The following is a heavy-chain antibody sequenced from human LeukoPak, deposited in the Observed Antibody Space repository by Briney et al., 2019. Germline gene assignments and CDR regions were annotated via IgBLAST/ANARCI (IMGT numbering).Heavy chain of an antibody. CDR1: GFTFSSYA. D-gene: IGHD5-24*01. CDR2: ISYDGSNK. Sequence: PGRSLRLSCAASGFTFSSYAMHWVRQAPGKGLEWVAVISYDGSNKYYADSVKGRFTISRDNSKNTLYLQMNSLRAEDTAVYYYARDQRRDGYNSYYYYGMDVWGQGTTVTVSS. V-gene: IGHV3-30*04. J-gene: IGHJ6*02. CDR3: ARDQRRDGYNSYYYYGMDV.